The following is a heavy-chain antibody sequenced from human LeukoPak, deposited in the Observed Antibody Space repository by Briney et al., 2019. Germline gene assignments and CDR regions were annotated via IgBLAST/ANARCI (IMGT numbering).Heavy chain of an antibody. Sequence: SETLSLTCTVSGGSISSSSYYWGWIRQPPGKGLEWIGSIYYSGSTYYNPSLKSRVTISVDTSKNQFSLKLSSVTAADTAVYYCARRGWLAQFDYWGQGTLVTVSP. J-gene: IGHJ4*02. CDR3: ARRGWLAQFDY. V-gene: IGHV4-39*01. D-gene: IGHD5-12*01. CDR2: IYYSGST. CDR1: GGSISSSSYY.